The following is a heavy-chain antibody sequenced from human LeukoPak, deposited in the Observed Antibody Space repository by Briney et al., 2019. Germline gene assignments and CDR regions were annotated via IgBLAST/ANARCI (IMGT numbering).Heavy chain of an antibody. V-gene: IGHV1-2*06. J-gene: IGHJ4*02. CDR1: GYTFTAYF. CDR3: AKESSFGFDY. Sequence: ASVKVSCKASGYTFTAYFMHWVRQAHGQGLEWMGRINPDSGGTSYAQKFQGRVTMTRDTSISTAYMELSSLRSDDTAVYYCAKESSFGFDYWGQGTLVTVSS. D-gene: IGHD3-3*01. CDR2: INPDSGGT.